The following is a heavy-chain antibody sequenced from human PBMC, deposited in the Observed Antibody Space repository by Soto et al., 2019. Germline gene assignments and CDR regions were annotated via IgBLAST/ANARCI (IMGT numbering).Heavy chain of an antibody. V-gene: IGHV4-34*01. J-gene: IGHJ4*02. CDR3: ARGQRLHTNLFDS. CDR1: GGSFSGYY. D-gene: IGHD3-16*01. CDR2: INHSGST. Sequence: SETLSLTCAVYGGSFSGYYWSWIRQPPGKGLEWIGEINHSGSTNYNPSLKSRVTISVDTSKNQFSLKLSSVTAADTAVYYCARGQRLHTNLFDSWGQGPLVTASS.